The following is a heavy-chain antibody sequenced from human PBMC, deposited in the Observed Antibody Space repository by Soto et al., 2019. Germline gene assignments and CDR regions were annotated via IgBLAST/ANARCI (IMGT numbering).Heavy chain of an antibody. J-gene: IGHJ4*01. CDR1: GFSFSDYA. V-gene: IGHV3-23*01. D-gene: IGHD3-3*01. CDR2: ISGSGDNT. Sequence: GGSLRLSCKASGFSFSDYAMTWVRQAPVNGLAWVSVISGSGDNTFYAASVKGRFAISRDNSKNVLYLQMNSLSADDAAVYFCAKGRAITVYGVDMLFDYWGLGTLVTVS. CDR3: AKGRAITVYGVDMLFDY.